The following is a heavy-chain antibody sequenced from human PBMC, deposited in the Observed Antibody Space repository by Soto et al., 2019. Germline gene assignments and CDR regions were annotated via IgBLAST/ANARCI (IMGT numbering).Heavy chain of an antibody. D-gene: IGHD2-15*01. CDR2: ISSNGGST. J-gene: IGHJ3*02. CDR3: ARQGCSGGSCYGNDAFDI. Sequence: GGSLRLSCAASGFTFSSYAMHWVRQAPGKGLEYVSAISSNGGSTYYANSVKGRFTISRDNSENTLYLQMGSLRAEDMAVYYCARQGCSGGSCYGNDAFDIWGQGTMVTVSS. CDR1: GFTFSSYA. V-gene: IGHV3-64*01.